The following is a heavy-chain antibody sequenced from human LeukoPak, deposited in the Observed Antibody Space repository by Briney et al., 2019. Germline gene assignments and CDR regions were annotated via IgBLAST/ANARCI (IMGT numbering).Heavy chain of an antibody. CDR2: IIPIFGTA. D-gene: IGHD2-2*01. J-gene: IGHJ2*01. Sequence: SVKVSCKASGGTFSTYAISWVRQAPGQGLEWMGRIIPIFGTANYAQKFQGRVTITTDESTSTAYMELSSLRSEDTAVYYCARVGVVVPAAPNFDLWGRGTLVTVSS. CDR1: GGTFSTYA. CDR3: ARVGVVVPAAPNFDL. V-gene: IGHV1-69*05.